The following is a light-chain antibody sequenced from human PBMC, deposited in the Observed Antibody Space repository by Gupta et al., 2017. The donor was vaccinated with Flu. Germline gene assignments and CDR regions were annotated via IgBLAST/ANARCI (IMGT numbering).Light chain of an antibody. CDR1: GSNFGAGFD. J-gene: IGLJ3*02. CDR2: TNI. Sequence: QSVLTHPPSVSGAPGPGVTISCTGSGSNFGAGFDVHWHRQVPGTAPKLLIYTNINRHSGVPGRFSGSRSGTAASLSITGLQADDEATYYCQSYDSRLSAWVFGGGTKLTVL. V-gene: IGLV1-40*01. CDR3: QSYDSRLSAWV.